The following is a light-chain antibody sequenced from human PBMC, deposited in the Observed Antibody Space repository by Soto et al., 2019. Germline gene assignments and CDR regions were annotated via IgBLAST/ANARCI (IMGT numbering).Light chain of an antibody. Sequence: EIVMTQSPATLSVSPGERATLSCRASQSISGKLAWYQQRPGQAPRLLVYGASTRATGIPARFSATGSGTEFTLTISSLQSDDFAVYYCQQYNSWTLITFGQGTRLEMK. V-gene: IGKV3-15*01. J-gene: IGKJ5*01. CDR1: QSISGK. CDR2: GAS. CDR3: QQYNSWTLIT.